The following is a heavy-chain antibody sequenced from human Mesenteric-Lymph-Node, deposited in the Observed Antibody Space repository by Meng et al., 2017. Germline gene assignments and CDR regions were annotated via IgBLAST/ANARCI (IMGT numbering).Heavy chain of an antibody. V-gene: IGHV4-30-4*01. Sequence: QVPLQESGPGLVKPSQTLSLTCTVSGGSISSADYYWSWIRQSPGKGLEWIGEINHSGSTNYNPSLKSRVTISVDTSKNQFSLKLNSMTAADTAVYYCARDPTGGEDHQRVWGQGTLVTVSS. D-gene: IGHD1-14*01. CDR3: ARDPTGGEDHQRV. J-gene: IGHJ4*02. CDR1: GGSISSADYY. CDR2: INHSGST.